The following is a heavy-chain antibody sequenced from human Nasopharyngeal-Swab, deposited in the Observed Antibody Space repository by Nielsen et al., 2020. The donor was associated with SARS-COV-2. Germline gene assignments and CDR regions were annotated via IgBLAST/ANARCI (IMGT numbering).Heavy chain of an antibody. V-gene: IGHV3-21*01. CDR2: ISSTTPYI. CDR1: GFTFSGYT. D-gene: IGHD1-7*01. J-gene: IGHJ5*02. Sequence: GGSLRLSCVASGFTFSGYTMNWVRQAPGKGLEWISSISSTTPYIYYADSAKGRFTISRDNAKNSLYLQMNFLRVEDTAMYYCARDTGGPPNYFDPWGQGTLVTVSS. CDR3: ARDTGGPPNYFDP.